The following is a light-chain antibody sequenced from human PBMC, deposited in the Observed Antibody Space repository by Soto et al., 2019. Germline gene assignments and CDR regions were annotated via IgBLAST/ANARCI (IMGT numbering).Light chain of an antibody. Sequence: QSALTQPPSASGSPGQSVTISCTGTTSDVGGYNYVSWYQQHPGKAPNLIIYEVTKRPSGVPDRFSGSKSGNTASLTVSGLQAEDEADYYCSSYAGSNNPYVFGTGTQLTVL. CDR1: TSDVGGYNY. CDR2: EVT. V-gene: IGLV2-8*01. CDR3: SSYAGSNNPYV. J-gene: IGLJ1*01.